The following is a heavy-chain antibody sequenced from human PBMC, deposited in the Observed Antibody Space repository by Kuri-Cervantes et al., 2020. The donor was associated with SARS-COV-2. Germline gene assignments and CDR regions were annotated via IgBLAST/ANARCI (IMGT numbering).Heavy chain of an antibody. V-gene: IGHV1-2*02. CDR1: GYTFTGYY. Sequence: ASVKVSCKASGYTFTGYYMHWVRQAPGQGLEWMGWISPNSGGTNYAQKFQGRVTMTRDTSISTAYMELSRLRSDDTAVYYCATPRYCSGGSCYGLFDYWGQGTLVTVSS. J-gene: IGHJ4*02. D-gene: IGHD2-15*01. CDR3: ATPRYCSGGSCYGLFDY. CDR2: ISPNSGGT.